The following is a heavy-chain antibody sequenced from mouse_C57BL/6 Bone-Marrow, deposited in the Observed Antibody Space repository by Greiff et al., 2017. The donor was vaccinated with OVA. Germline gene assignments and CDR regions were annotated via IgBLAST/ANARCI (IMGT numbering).Heavy chain of an antibody. V-gene: IGHV7-1*01. CDR1: GFTFSDFY. CDR2: SRNKANDYTT. CDR3: ARDYDDYAMDY. Sequence: EVKLVESGGGLVQSGRSLRLSCATSGFTFSDFYMEWVRQAPGKGLEWIAASRNKANDYTTEYSASVKGRFIVSRDTSQSILYLQMNALRAEDTAIYYCARDYDDYAMDYWGQGTSVTVSS. D-gene: IGHD2-12*01. J-gene: IGHJ4*01.